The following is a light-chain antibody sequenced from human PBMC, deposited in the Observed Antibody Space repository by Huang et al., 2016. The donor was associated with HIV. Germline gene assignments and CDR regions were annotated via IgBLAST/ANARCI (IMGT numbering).Light chain of an antibody. J-gene: IGKJ2*01. Sequence: DIVMTQSPLSLPVTPGEPASISCRSSQSLLHSNGYKDLDWYLQKPGHSPQLLIYLGSNRASGVPDRFSGSGSGTDFTLKISRVEAEDVGVYYCMQALQTPYTFGQGTKLEIK. CDR3: MQALQTPYT. V-gene: IGKV2-28*01. CDR2: LGS. CDR1: QSLLHSNGYKD.